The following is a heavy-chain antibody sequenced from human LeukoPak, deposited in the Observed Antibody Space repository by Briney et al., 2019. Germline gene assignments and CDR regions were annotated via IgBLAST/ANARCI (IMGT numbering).Heavy chain of an antibody. CDR3: ARERFEQQLDRDYYYMDV. CDR2: ISGSGGST. V-gene: IGHV3-23*01. J-gene: IGHJ6*03. Sequence: GGSLRLSCASSGFTFSSYAMSWVRQAPGKGLEWVSDISGSGGSTYYADSVKGRFTISRDNSKNTLYLQMNSLRAEDTAVYYCARERFEQQLDRDYYYMDVWGKGTTVTISS. CDR1: GFTFSSYA. D-gene: IGHD6-13*01.